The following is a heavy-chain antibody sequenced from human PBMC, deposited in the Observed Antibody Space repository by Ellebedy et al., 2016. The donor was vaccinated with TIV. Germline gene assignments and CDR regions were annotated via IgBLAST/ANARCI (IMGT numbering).Heavy chain of an antibody. Sequence: PGGSLRLSCAASGFTFSSYSMNWVRQAPGKGLEWVSYISSSSSTIYYADSVKGRFTISRDNAKNSLYLQMNSLRDEDTAVYYCARDRAAYYGSGSYYSDWGQGTLVTVSS. CDR3: ARDRAAYYGSGSYYSD. D-gene: IGHD3-10*01. J-gene: IGHJ4*02. CDR2: ISSSSSTI. CDR1: GFTFSSYS. V-gene: IGHV3-48*02.